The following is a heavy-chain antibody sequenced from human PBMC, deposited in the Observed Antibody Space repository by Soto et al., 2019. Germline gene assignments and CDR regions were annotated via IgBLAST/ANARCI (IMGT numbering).Heavy chain of an antibody. Sequence: VGSLRLSCAASEFTFDKYYMTWVRQAPGKGPEWVANIKPDGSEQYYVDSVKGRFTISRDNANNSLYLQMNSLRAEDTAVYFCARGNWNYYYGFDVWGQGTAVTVSS. CDR3: ARGNWNYYYGFDV. D-gene: IGHD1-20*01. J-gene: IGHJ6*02. CDR2: IKPDGSEQ. V-gene: IGHV3-7*01. CDR1: EFTFDKYY.